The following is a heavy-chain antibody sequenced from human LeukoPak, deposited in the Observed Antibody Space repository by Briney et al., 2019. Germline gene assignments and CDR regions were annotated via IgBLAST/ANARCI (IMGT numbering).Heavy chain of an antibody. CDR1: GFTFSSYG. V-gene: IGHV3-30*18. J-gene: IGHJ4*02. CDR2: ISYDGSNK. Sequence: GRSLRLSCAASGFTFSSYGMHWVRQAPGKGLEWVAVISYDGSNKYYADSVKGRFTISRDNSKNTLYLQMNSLRAEDTAVYYCAKDQWPDSSGYISPLDYWGQGTLVTVSS. D-gene: IGHD3-22*01. CDR3: AKDQWPDSSGYISPLDY.